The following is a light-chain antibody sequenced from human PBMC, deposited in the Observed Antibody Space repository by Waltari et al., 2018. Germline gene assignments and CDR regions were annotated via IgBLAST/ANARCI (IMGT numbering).Light chain of an antibody. V-gene: IGKV1-5*03. CDR3: QQYNTYST. Sequence: DIQMTQSPSTLSASVGDRVTITCRASQSISTWLAWYQQKPGKAPNLLIYKASSLLSGVPSRFSGSGSGTEFTLTISSLQPDDFATYYCQQYNTYSTFGQGTKVEIK. CDR2: KAS. CDR1: QSISTW. J-gene: IGKJ1*01.